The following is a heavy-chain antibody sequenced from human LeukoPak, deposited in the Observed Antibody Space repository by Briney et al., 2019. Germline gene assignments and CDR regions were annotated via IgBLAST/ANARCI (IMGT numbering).Heavy chain of an antibody. J-gene: IGHJ3*02. V-gene: IGHV3-23*01. Sequence: GGSLRLSCAASEFTFSSYAMTWVRQAPGKGLEWVSGISPSGVTTYYADSVQGRFTISRDNSKNTLYLQMNSLSPEDTAIYYCAKALFGDRRVGAFDIWGLGTMLTVSS. CDR2: ISPSGVTT. CDR1: EFTFSSYA. D-gene: IGHD3-10*02. CDR3: AKALFGDRRVGAFDI.